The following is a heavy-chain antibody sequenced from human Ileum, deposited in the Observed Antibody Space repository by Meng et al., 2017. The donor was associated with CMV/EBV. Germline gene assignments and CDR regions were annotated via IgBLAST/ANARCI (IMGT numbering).Heavy chain of an antibody. J-gene: IGHJ6*02. CDR1: GYTFINYG. Sequence: ASVKVSCKASGYTFINYGISWVRQAPGQGPEWMGWISGYDGDTRYAQKFQDRVTMTTDTSTSTAYMELRSLRSDDTAVYYCARVVVVPSDYYTMDVWGQGTAVTVSS. V-gene: IGHV1-18*04. CDR2: ISGYDGDT. D-gene: IGHD2-2*01. CDR3: ARVVVVPSDYYTMDV.